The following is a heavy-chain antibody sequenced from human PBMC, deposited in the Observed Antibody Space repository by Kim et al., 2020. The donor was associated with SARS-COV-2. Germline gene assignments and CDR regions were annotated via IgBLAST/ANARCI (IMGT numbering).Heavy chain of an antibody. Sequence: SGFTVSSNYMSWVRQAPGKGLEWVSVIYSGGSTYYADSVKGRFTISRDNSKNTLYLQMNSLRAEDTAVYYCARDYYDSSGYYSGYWGQGTLAT. CDR3: ARDYYDSSGYYSGY. D-gene: IGHD3-22*01. CDR1: GFTVSSNY. V-gene: IGHV3-53*01. CDR2: IYSGGST. J-gene: IGHJ4*02.